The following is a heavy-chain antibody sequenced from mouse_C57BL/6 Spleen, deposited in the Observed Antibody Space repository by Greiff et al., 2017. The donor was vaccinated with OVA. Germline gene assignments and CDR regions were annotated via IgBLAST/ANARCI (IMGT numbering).Heavy chain of an antibody. J-gene: IGHJ2*01. Sequence: EVKLQESGPELVKPGASVKISCKASGYTFTDYYMNWVKQSHGKSLEWIGDINPNNGGTSYNQKFKGKATLTVDKSSSTAYMELRSLTSEDSAVYYCAYSNYDYFDYWGQGTTLTVSS. CDR1: GYTFTDYY. V-gene: IGHV1-26*01. D-gene: IGHD2-5*01. CDR2: INPNNGGT. CDR3: AYSNYDYFDY.